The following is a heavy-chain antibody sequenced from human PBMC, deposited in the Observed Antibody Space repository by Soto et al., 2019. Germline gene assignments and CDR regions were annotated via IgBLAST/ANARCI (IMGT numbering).Heavy chain of an antibody. CDR1: GFTFGSYA. V-gene: IGHV3-23*01. CDR3: AKDASGLALVPAAMVSVS. D-gene: IGHD2-2*01. J-gene: IGHJ4*02. CDR2: ISGSGGST. Sequence: PGGSQILSCAASGFTFGSYAMSWVRQAPGKGLEWVSAISGSGGSTYYADSVKGRFTISRDNSKNTLYLQMNSLRAEDTAVYYCAKDASGLALVPAAMVSVSWGQGTLVTVSS.